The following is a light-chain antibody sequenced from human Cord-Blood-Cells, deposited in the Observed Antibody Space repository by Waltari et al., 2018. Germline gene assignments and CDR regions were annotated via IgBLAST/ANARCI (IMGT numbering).Light chain of an antibody. CDR2: DAS. CDR3: QQRSNWPPIT. CDR1: QSVSSY. Sequence: EIVLTQSPATLSMSPGARATLPCRASQSVSSYLARYQQHPGQAPRLLIYDASNRATGIPARFSGSGSGTDFSLTISSLEPEDFAVYYCQQRSNWPPITFGQGTRLEIK. J-gene: IGKJ5*01. V-gene: IGKV3-11*01.